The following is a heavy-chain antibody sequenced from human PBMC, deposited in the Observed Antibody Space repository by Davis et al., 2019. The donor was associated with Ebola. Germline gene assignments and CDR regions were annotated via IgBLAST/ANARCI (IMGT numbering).Heavy chain of an antibody. V-gene: IGHV3-48*04. J-gene: IGHJ4*02. CDR3: ARSGPEWLLTH. D-gene: IGHD3-3*01. CDR1: GFTFSSYS. Sequence: PGGSLRLSCAASGFTFSSYSMNWVRQAPGKGLEWVSYISSSSSTIYYADSVKGRFAISRDNAKNSLYLQMNSLRAEDTAVYYCARSGPEWLLTHWGQGTLVTVSS. CDR2: ISSSSSTI.